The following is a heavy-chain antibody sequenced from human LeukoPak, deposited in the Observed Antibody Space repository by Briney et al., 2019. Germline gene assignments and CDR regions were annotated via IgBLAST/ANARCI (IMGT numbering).Heavy chain of an antibody. D-gene: IGHD3-22*01. CDR3: AREALDSRGYYPFDY. Sequence: SETLSLTCTVSGGSISTYYWSWIRQPPGKGLEWIGYIFHSGSTNYKPSLKSRVTISVDTSTNLFSLKLSSVTAADTAVYYCAREALDSRGYYPFDYWGRGTLVTVSS. CDR1: GGSISTYY. J-gene: IGHJ4*02. CDR2: IFHSGST. V-gene: IGHV4-59*01.